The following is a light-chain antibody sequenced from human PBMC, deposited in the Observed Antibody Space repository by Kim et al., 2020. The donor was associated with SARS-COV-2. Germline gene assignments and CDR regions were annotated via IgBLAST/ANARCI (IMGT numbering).Light chain of an antibody. V-gene: IGLV7-46*01. CDR3: FLLCSGIRI. CDR1: TGTVTSSHS. J-gene: IGLJ2*01. Sequence: QAVVTQEPSLTVSPGETVTLTCGSSTGTVTSSHSPYWFQQKPGQAPRTLISGTTNKQSWTPARFSGSLLGGKAALTLSGAQPEDEADYYCFLLCSGIRIFGGGTQLTVL. CDR2: GTT.